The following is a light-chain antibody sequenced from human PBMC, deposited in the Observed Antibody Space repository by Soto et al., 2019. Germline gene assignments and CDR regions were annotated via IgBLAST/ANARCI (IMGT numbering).Light chain of an antibody. CDR2: GAS. CDR3: QHYDSLPIT. CDR1: QSVSRSF. J-gene: IGKJ5*01. Sequence: EIVLTQSPATLSVSLRDSSTLSCMSSQSVSRSFLAWYQHKRGQPPRLLIYGASSRATGIPDRFSGSGSGTDFTLTISRLEPEDFAVFYCQHYDSLPITFGQGTRLEIK. V-gene: IGKV3-20*01.